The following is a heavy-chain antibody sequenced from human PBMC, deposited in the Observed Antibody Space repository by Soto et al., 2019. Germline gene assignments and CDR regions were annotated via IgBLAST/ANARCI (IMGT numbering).Heavy chain of an antibody. D-gene: IGHD6-19*01. Sequence: QLQLQESGPGLVKASETLSLTCTVSGGSITRNNHFWGWIRQSPGKGLEWIGSIQYGGTTNYNPSLKSRVIMSAETSKNQFSLMMNSVTAADTVVYYCARLGSTGWYHGSYFDYWGQGTLVTVSS. J-gene: IGHJ4*02. V-gene: IGHV4-39*01. CDR2: IQYGGTT. CDR3: ARLGSTGWYHGSYFDY. CDR1: GGSITRNNHF.